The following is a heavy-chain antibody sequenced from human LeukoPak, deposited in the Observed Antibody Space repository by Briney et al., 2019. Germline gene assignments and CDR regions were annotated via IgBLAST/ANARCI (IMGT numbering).Heavy chain of an antibody. D-gene: IGHD3-9*01. CDR2: INPNSGGT. J-gene: IGHJ4*02. V-gene: IGHV1-2*02. Sequence: ASVKVSCKASGYTFTAYYMHWVRQAPGQGLEWMGWINPNSGGTNYAQKFQGRVTMTRDTSISTAYMELSRLRSGDTAVYYCARSPDILTGENFDYWGQGTLVTVSS. CDR3: ARSPDILTGENFDY. CDR1: GYTFTAYY.